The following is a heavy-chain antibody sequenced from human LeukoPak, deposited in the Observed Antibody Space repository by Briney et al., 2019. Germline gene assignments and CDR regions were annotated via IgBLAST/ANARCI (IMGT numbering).Heavy chain of an antibody. V-gene: IGHV4-31*03. J-gene: IGHJ4*02. CDR2: IYYGGTT. D-gene: IGHD1-26*01. CDR1: GGSISDDGYY. Sequence: SETLSLTCSVSGGSISDDGYYWSWIRQFPGKGLEWIGHIYYGGTTEYNPSLKSRITISRDTSKTQFSLQLNSVTVADTTVYYCARGGATVTGHWGQGTLVTVSS. CDR3: ARGGATVTGH.